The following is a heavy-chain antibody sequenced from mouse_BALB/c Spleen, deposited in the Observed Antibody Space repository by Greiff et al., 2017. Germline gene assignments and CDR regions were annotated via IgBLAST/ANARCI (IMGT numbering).Heavy chain of an antibody. CDR2: ILPGSGST. V-gene: IGHV1-9*01. Sequence: VKLLESGAELMKPGASVKISCKATGYTFSSYWIEWVKQRPGHGLEWIGEILPGSGSTNYNEKFKGKATFTADTSSNTAYMQLSSLTSEDSAVYYCARTPDRFAYWGQGTLVTVSA. CDR1: GYTFSSYW. J-gene: IGHJ3*01. CDR3: ARTPDRFAY.